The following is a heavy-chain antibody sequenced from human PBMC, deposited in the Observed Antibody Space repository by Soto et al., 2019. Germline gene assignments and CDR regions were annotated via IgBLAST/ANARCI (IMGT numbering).Heavy chain of an antibody. CDR3: AKDEYSSDLLDMDV. D-gene: IGHD5-18*01. V-gene: IGHV3-23*01. CDR1: GFTFGGYA. J-gene: IGHJ6*03. CDR2: ISGNGGST. Sequence: PGGSLRLSCAASGFTFGGYAMRWVRQAPGKGLEWVSGISGNGGSTDYADSVKGRFTISRDNAKNSLYLQMNSLRAEETALYYCAKDEYSSDLLDMDVWDKGPTVTVS.